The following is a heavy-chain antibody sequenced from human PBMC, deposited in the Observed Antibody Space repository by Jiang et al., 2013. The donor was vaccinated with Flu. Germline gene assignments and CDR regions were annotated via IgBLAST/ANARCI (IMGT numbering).Heavy chain of an antibody. D-gene: IGHD3-10*01. CDR2: INPGNGNT. CDR3: ARDLAARRGFDY. V-gene: IGHV1-3*01. J-gene: IGHJ4*02. Sequence: LHWVRQAPGHGLEWMGWINPGNGNTKYSQKLQGRVTITRDTSASTGYMELSSLTPEDTAVYFCARDLAARRGFDYWGQGTLVAVSS.